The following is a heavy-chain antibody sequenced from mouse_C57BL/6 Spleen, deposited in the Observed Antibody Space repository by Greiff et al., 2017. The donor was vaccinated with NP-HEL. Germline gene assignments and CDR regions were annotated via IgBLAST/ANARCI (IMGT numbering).Heavy chain of an antibody. CDR3: AKDYGSRRGNYFDY. CDR2: IYPGDGDT. V-gene: IGHV1-80*01. D-gene: IGHD1-1*01. Sequence: QVQLQQSGAELVKPGASVKISCKASGYAFSSYWMNWVKQRPGKGLEWIGQIYPGDGDTNYNGKFTGKATLTADKSSSTAYMQLSSLTSEDSAVYFCAKDYGSRRGNYFDYWGQGTTLTVSS. CDR1: GYAFSSYW. J-gene: IGHJ2*01.